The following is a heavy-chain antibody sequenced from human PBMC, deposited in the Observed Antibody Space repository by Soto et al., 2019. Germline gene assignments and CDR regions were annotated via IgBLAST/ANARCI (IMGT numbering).Heavy chain of an antibody. CDR2: IGSAGDK. D-gene: IGHD7-27*01. CDR1: GFTFSSYA. Sequence: EVQLVESGGGLVQPGGSLRLSCAASGFTFSSYAVHWVRQPTGKGLEWVSVIGSAGDKYYPGSVKGRFTISRENAKNSLYLQMNSLRAEDTAVYYCARGYLGSFDYWGQGTLVTVSS. V-gene: IGHV3-13*01. J-gene: IGHJ4*02. CDR3: ARGYLGSFDY.